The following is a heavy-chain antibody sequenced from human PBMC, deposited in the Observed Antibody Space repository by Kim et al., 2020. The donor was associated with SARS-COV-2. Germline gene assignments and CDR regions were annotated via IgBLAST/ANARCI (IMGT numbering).Heavy chain of an antibody. V-gene: IGHV4-39*01. J-gene: IGHJ5*02. Sequence: YTQTLNGRVTRSGDQSKTQFSLKLSSVTAADTAVYYCARHGTWGSFWFDPWGQGTLVTVSS. D-gene: IGHD7-27*01. CDR3: ARHGTWGSFWFDP.